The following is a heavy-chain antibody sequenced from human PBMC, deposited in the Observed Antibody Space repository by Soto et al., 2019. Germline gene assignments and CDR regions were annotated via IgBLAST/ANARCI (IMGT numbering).Heavy chain of an antibody. CDR1: GFTFSSYA. CDR2: ISYDGSNK. D-gene: IGHD6-13*01. CDR3: ARGAAAGIDYYAMDV. J-gene: IGHJ6*02. Sequence: GGSLRLSCAASGFTFSSYAMHWVRQAPGKGLERVTIISYDGSNKYYADFVKGRFSISRDNSKNTLYLQMNSLGTEDTAVYYCARGAAAGIDYYAMDVWGQGTTVTVS. V-gene: IGHV3-30-3*01.